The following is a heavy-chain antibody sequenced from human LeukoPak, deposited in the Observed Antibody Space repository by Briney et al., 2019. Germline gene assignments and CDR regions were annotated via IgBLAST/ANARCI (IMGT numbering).Heavy chain of an antibody. CDR2: MNPNSGNT. CDR1: EYTFTSYD. Sequence: ASVKVSCKASEYTFTSYDINWVRQATGQGLEWMGWMNPNSGNTGYAQKFQGRVTITRNTSISTAYMELSSLRSEDTAVYYCARGGSAKYSSGWAHWGQGTLVTVSS. J-gene: IGHJ4*02. V-gene: IGHV1-8*03. CDR3: ARGGSAKYSSGWAH. D-gene: IGHD6-19*01.